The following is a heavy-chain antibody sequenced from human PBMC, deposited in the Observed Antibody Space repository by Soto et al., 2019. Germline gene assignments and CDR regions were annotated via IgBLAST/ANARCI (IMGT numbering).Heavy chain of an antibody. V-gene: IGHV5-10-1*01. CDR2: IDPSDSRT. Sequence: GESLKISCEASGYMFPIYHISWVRQMPGKGLEWGGKIDPSDSRTMYRPSSRARITISVDKSINTTYPECGRLKASDTAMYYCARHDSNGDFAFWGQGTQVTVSS. CDR3: ARHDSNGDFAF. J-gene: IGHJ4*02. CDR1: GYMFPIYH. D-gene: IGHD2-8*01.